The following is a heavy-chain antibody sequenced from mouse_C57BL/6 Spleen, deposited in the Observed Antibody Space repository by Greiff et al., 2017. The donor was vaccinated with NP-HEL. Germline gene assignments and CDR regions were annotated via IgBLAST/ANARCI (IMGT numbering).Heavy chain of an antibody. D-gene: IGHD2-3*01. V-gene: IGHV1-64*01. CDR3: AIDGYYQFAY. CDR2: IHPNSGST. J-gene: IGHJ3*01. Sequence: VQLQQSGAELVKPGASVKLSCKASGYTFTSYWMHWVKQRPGQGLEWIGMIHPNSGSTNYNEKFKSKATLTVDKSSSTAYMQLSSLTSEDSAVYYCAIDGYYQFAYWGQGTLVTVSA. CDR1: GYTFTSYW.